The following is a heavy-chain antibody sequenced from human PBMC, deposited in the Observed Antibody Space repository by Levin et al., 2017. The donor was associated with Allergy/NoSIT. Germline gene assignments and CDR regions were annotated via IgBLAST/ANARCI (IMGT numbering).Heavy chain of an antibody. D-gene: IGHD3-3*01. CDR1: GGSISNTDYY. CDR2: IYYGGST. CDR3: ARGAIPGRPLRFLEGPHFDY. Sequence: LRLSCTVSGGSISNTDYYWSWIRQPPGKALEWIGYIYYGGSTYYNPSLKSRLTMTVDRSKNQFSLNLSSVTAADTAVYYCARGAIPGRPLRFLEGPHFDYWGQGTLVTVSS. J-gene: IGHJ4*02. V-gene: IGHV4-30-4*01.